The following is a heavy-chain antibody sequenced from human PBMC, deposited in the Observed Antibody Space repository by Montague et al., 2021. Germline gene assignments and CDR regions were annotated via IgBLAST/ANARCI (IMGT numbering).Heavy chain of an antibody. CDR1: GFTFSLYA. CDR3: AKDSVSSWAAPYYYYMTS. V-gene: IGHV3-23*01. CDR2: INGFGTNT. Sequence: SLRLSCAASGFTFSLYAMSWVRQAPGKGLEWVSRINGFGTNTYYADSVKGRFTISRDNSKNTLDLQMNSLRAEDTAVYYCAKDSVSSWAAPYYYYMTSGAKGPRSPSP. J-gene: IGHJ6*03. D-gene: IGHD6-13*01.